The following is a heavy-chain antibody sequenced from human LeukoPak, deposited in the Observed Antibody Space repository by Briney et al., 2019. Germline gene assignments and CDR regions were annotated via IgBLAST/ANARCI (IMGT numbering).Heavy chain of an antibody. D-gene: IGHD2-2*02. CDR3: ARDSNVYCSSTSCYTPPMDV. CDR1: GFTFSDYY. V-gene: IGHV3-11*01. Sequence: GSLRLSCAASGFTFSDYYMSWIRQAPGKGLEWVSYISSSGSTIYYAHSVKGRFTISRDNAKNSLYLQMTSLRAEDTAVYYCARDSNVYCSSTSCYTPPMDVWGKGTTVTVSS. J-gene: IGHJ6*03. CDR2: ISSSGSTI.